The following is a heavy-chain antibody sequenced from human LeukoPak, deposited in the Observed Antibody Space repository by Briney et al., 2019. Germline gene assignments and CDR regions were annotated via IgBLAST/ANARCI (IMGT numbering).Heavy chain of an antibody. D-gene: IGHD6-13*01. CDR2: IKKDGSEK. CDR3: AGGLYSSTTYYFDY. CDR1: GFTFSNYW. Sequence: GGSLRLSCAASGFTFSNYWMSWVRQAPGKGLEWVAKIKKDGSEKYYVDSVKGRFTISRDNAKNSMYLQMNSLRAEDTAVYYCAGGLYSSTTYYFDYWGQGTLVTVSS. V-gene: IGHV3-7*03. J-gene: IGHJ4*02.